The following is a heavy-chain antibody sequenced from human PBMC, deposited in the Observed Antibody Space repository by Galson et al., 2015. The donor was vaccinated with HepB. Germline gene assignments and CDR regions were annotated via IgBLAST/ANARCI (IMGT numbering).Heavy chain of an antibody. CDR2: IYYSGTT. CDR3: ARLLRYFAWWGLAFDP. CDR1: GGSISSGSSY. V-gene: IGHV4-39*01. D-gene: IGHD3-9*01. J-gene: IGHJ5*02. Sequence: SETLSLTCTVSGGSISSGSSYWGWIRQPPGKGLEWIGSIYYSGTTYYNPSLKSRVTISVDTSKNQFSLKLSSVTAADTAVYYCARLLRYFAWWGLAFDPWGQGTLVTVSS.